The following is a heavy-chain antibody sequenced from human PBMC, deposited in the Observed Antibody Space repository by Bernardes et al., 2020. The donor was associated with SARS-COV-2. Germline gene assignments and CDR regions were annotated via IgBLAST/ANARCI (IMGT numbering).Heavy chain of an antibody. CDR1: GYTLTELS. V-gene: IGHV1-24*01. CDR2: FDPEDGET. Sequence: ASVKVSCKVSGYTLTELSMPWVRQAPGKGLEGMGGFDPEDGETISAQKFQGRVTMTEDTSTDTAYMELSSLRSEDTAVYYCASWPAVSGRNYGMDVWGQGTTVTVSS. J-gene: IGHJ6*02. CDR3: ASWPAVSGRNYGMDV. D-gene: IGHD3-10*01.